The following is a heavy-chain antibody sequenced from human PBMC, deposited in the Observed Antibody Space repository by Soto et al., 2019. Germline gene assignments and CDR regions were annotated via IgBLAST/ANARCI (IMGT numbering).Heavy chain of an antibody. D-gene: IGHD1-26*01. CDR1: GFNFRIYA. CDR2: MIGDGTSW. V-gene: IGHV3-23*01. J-gene: IGHJ4*02. Sequence: EVQLLESGGGLSQAGGSLRLSCAASGFNFRIYAMNWVRQAPGKGLEWVSVMIGDGTSWDYADSVRGRFTISRDNSKNTLYLQMNSLRVEDTAVYYCAKVLWPDGRYDLDYWGQGTLVTVSS. CDR3: AKVLWPDGRYDLDY.